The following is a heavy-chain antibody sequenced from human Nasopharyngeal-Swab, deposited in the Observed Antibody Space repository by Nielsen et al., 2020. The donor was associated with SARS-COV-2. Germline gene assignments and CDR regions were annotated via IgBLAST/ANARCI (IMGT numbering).Heavy chain of an antibody. CDR1: GGSVGSATYY. CDR3: VRQGLPMSVGAKHFDY. J-gene: IGHJ4*02. V-gene: IGHV4-39*01. D-gene: IGHD1-26*01. Sequence: SETLSLTCTVSGGSVGSATYYWGWIRQPPGMGLEWIGEINHSANTNYNPSLKSRVTISVDTSKNQFSLKLTSVTAADTAVYYCVRQGLPMSVGAKHFDYWGQGTLVTVSS. CDR2: INHSANT.